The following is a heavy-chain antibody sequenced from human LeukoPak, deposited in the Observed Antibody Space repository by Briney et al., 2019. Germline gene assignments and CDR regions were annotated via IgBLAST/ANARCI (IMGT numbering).Heavy chain of an antibody. Sequence: SETLSLTCAVYGGSFSGYYWSWIRQPPGKGLEWIGEINHSGSTNYNPSLKSRVTISVDTSKNQFSLKLSSVTAADTAVYYCARRGIWFGESPFDPWGQGTLVTVSS. V-gene: IGHV4-34*01. J-gene: IGHJ5*02. CDR2: INHSGST. CDR1: GGSFSGYY. CDR3: ARRGIWFGESPFDP. D-gene: IGHD3-10*01.